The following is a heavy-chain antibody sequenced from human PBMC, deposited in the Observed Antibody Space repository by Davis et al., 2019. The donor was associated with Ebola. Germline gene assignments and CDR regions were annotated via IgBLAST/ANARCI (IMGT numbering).Heavy chain of an antibody. CDR1: GFTFSSYG. CDR2: IKQDGSEK. CDR3: AKDNYDSSGYYYAGIDY. J-gene: IGHJ4*02. Sequence: GGSLRLSCAASGFTFSSYGMHWVRQAPGKGLEWVANIKQDGSEKYYVDSVKGRFTISRDNAKNSLYLQMNSLRAEDTAVYYCAKDNYDSSGYYYAGIDYWGQGTLVTVSS. V-gene: IGHV3-7*01. D-gene: IGHD3-22*01.